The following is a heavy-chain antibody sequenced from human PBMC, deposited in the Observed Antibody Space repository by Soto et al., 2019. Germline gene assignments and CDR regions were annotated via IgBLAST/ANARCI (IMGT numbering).Heavy chain of an antibody. CDR1: GFTFDDYA. D-gene: IGHD4-17*01. Sequence: EVQLVESGGGLVQPGRSLRLSCAASGFTFDDYAMHWVRQAPGKGLEWVSGISWNSGSIGYADSVKGRFTISRDNAKNSLYLQMNSLRAEDTALYYCAKWGLGDYGDYEDAFDIWGQGTMVTVSS. CDR2: ISWNSGSI. V-gene: IGHV3-9*01. J-gene: IGHJ3*02. CDR3: AKWGLGDYGDYEDAFDI.